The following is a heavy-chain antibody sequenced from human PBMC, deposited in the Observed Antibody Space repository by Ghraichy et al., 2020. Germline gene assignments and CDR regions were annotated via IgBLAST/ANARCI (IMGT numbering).Heavy chain of an antibody. Sequence: GGSLRLSCAASGFTVSRNYMSWVRQAPGKGLEWVSVIYSGGSTYYEEAVKGRFTISRDNYKNTLYLQMNSLRAEDTAVYYCARDYYSSWSWGYYFEYWGQGTLVPVSS. J-gene: IGHJ4*02. CDR3: ARDYYSSWSWGYYFEY. D-gene: IGHD6-6*01. CDR2: IYSGGST. CDR1: GFTVSRNY. V-gene: IGHV3-53*01.